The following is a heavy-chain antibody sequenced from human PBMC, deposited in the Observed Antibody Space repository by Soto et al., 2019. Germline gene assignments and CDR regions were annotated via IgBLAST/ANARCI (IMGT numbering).Heavy chain of an antibody. CDR2: INPSGGST. J-gene: IGHJ6*02. CDR1: GYTFTSYY. Sequence: GASVKVSCKASGYTFTSYYMHWVRQAPGQGLEWMGIINPSGGSTSYAQKFQGRVTMTRDTSTSTVYMELSSLRSDDTAVYYCSRAISRFGSGSYYRYYYFGMDVWGQGTTVTVSS. V-gene: IGHV1-46*01. D-gene: IGHD3-10*01. CDR3: SRAISRFGSGSYYRYYYFGMDV.